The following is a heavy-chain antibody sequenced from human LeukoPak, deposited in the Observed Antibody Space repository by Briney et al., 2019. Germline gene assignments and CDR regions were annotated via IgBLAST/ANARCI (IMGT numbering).Heavy chain of an antibody. Sequence: SETLSLTCTVSGGSISSGSYYWTWIRQPAGTGLEWIGRVYTSGSTNYNPSLKSRVTISVDTSKNQVSLKLNSVTAADTAVYYCARRGAVAAGGWFDPWGQGTLVTVSS. V-gene: IGHV4-61*02. J-gene: IGHJ5*02. CDR1: GGSISSGSYY. CDR2: VYTSGST. D-gene: IGHD6-19*01. CDR3: ARRGAVAAGGWFDP.